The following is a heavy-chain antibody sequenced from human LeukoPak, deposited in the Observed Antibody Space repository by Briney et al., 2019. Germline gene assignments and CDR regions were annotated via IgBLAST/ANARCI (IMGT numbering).Heavy chain of an antibody. D-gene: IGHD6-6*01. CDR2: IKQDGSEK. J-gene: IGHJ5*02. V-gene: IGHV3-7*01. CDR3: ARRQAASIAVTGVWFDP. Sequence: SGGSLRLFCAASGFTFSSYWMSWVRQAPGKGLEWVANIKQDGSEKYYVDSVKGRFTISRDNAKNSLYLQMNSLRAEDTAVYYCARRQAASIAVTGVWFDPWGQGTLVTVSS. CDR1: GFTFSSYW.